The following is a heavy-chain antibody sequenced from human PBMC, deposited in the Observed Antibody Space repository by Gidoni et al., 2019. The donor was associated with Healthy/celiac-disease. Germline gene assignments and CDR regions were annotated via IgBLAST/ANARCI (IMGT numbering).Heavy chain of an antibody. CDR2: INHSGST. CDR1: GGSFSGYY. V-gene: IGHV4-34*01. CDR3: ARDTTTQGGMDV. D-gene: IGHD2-15*01. J-gene: IGHJ6*02. Sequence: QVQLQQWGAGLLKPSETLSLTCAVYGGSFSGYYWSWIRQPPGKGLEWIGEINHSGSTNYNPSLKSRVTISVDTSKNQFSLKLSSVTAADTAVYYCARDTTTQGGMDVWGQGTTVTVSS.